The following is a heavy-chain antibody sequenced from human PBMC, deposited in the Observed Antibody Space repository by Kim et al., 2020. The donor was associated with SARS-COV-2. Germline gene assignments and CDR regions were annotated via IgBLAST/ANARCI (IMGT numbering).Heavy chain of an antibody. J-gene: IGHJ6*02. Sequence: SGPTLVNPTQTLTLTCTFSGISLSTSGMCVTWIRQPPGKALEWLALIDWDDDKYYSTSLKTRLTISKDTSKNQVVLTMTNMDPVDTATYYCARDSYDILSDSGYHGMDVWGRGTTVTVS. V-gene: IGHV2-70*01. CDR3: ARDSYDILSDSGYHGMDV. D-gene: IGHD3-9*01. CDR1: GISLSTSGMC. CDR2: IDWDDDK.